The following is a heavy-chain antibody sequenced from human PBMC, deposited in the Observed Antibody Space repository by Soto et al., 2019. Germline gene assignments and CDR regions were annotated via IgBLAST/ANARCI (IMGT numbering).Heavy chain of an antibody. CDR3: ARDTVVVVRTGDYGMDV. CDR2: IWYDGSNK. D-gene: IGHD3-22*01. Sequence: QVQLVESGGGVVQPGRSLRLSCAASGFTFSSYGMHWVRQAPGKGLEWVAVIWYDGSNKYYADSVKGRFTISRDNSKNTLYLQMSSMRAEDTAVSYCARDTVVVVRTGDYGMDVWGHGTTVTVSS. V-gene: IGHV3-33*01. CDR1: GFTFSSYG. J-gene: IGHJ6*02.